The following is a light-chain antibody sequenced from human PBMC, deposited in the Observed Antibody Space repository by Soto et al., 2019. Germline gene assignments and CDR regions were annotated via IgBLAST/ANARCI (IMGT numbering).Light chain of an antibody. CDR1: SSNIGNNA. Sequence: QPVLTQPPSVSEAPRQRVTISCSGSSSNIGNNAVNWYQQLPGKAPKLLIYYDDLLPSGVSDRFSGSKSGTSASLAISGLQSEDEADYYCAAWDDSLNGHVVFGGGIKLTVL. CDR3: AAWDDSLNGHVV. J-gene: IGLJ2*01. CDR2: YDD. V-gene: IGLV1-36*01.